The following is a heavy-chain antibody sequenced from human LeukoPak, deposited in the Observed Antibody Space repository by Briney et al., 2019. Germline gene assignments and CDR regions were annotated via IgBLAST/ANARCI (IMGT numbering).Heavy chain of an antibody. Sequence: SETLSLTCTVSGGSISGYYWSWIRQPPGKGLEWIGYIYYSGSTNYNPSLKSRVTISVDTSKNQFSLKLSSVTAADTAVYYCARDHYYDSSGYYFDYYYYYMDVWGKGTTVTVSS. D-gene: IGHD3-22*01. CDR3: ARDHYYDSSGYYFDYYYYYMDV. CDR1: GGSISGYY. CDR2: IYYSGST. V-gene: IGHV4-59*01. J-gene: IGHJ6*03.